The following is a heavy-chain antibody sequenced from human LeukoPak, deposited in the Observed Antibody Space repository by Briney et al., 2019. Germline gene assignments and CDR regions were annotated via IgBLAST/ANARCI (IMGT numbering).Heavy chain of an antibody. CDR1: GGSFSGYY. CDR2: IYYSGTT. Sequence: SETLSLTCAVYGGSFSGYYWSWIRQPPGKGLEWIGNIYYSGTTYYNPSLKSRVTISVDTAKNQFSLKLNSVTAADTAVYHCARISMTVATSWGQGTLVTVSS. CDR3: ARISMTVATS. D-gene: IGHD3-22*01. J-gene: IGHJ5*02. V-gene: IGHV4-34*01.